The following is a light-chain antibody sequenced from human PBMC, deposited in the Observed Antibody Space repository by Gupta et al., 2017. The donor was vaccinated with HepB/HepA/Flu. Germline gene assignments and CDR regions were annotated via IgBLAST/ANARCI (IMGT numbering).Light chain of an antibody. V-gene: IGKV1-5*01. CDR3: LQYNSYSLYA. J-gene: IGKJ2*01. CDR1: QSVSNW. CDR2: EVS. Sequence: DIQMTQSPSTLSASVGNRVTITCRASQSVSNWLAWYQQDPGRAPKLLISEVSTLGSGVPSRFSGSRSGTEYTLTISGLQPEDFSTYYCLQYNSYSLYAFGQGTKLEIK.